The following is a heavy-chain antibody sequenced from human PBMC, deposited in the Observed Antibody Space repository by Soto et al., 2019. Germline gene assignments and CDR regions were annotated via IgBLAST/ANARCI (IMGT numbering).Heavy chain of an antibody. J-gene: IGHJ5*02. CDR2: IYFTGNT. CDR1: GGSITSSSHF. V-gene: IGHV4-39*01. Sequence: KPSETLSLTCTVSGGSITSSSHFWGWVRQPPGKGLEWIGTIYFTGNTYYTPSLKSRLTMSIDTSKNEFSLRLNSVTAADTAVYYCAGQTFTIAADSYGRSNWFAPWGPGTLVTVSS. CDR3: AGQTFTIAADSYGRSNWFAP. D-gene: IGHD3-9*01.